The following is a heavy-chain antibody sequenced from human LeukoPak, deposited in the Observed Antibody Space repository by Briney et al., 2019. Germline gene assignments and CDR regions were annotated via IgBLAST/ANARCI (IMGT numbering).Heavy chain of an antibody. J-gene: IGHJ3*02. CDR2: INPNSGGT. CDR1: GYTLTGYY. CDR3: ARVGAESVAFDI. Sequence: ASVKVSCKASGYTLTGYYMHWVRQVPGQGLEWMGWINPNSGGTNYAQKFQGRVTMTRDTSISTAYMELSRLRSDDTAVYYCARVGAESVAFDIWGQGTMVTVSS. V-gene: IGHV1-2*02. D-gene: IGHD1-26*01.